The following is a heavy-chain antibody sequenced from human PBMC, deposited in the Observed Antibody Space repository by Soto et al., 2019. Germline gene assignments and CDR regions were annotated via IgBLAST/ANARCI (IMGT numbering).Heavy chain of an antibody. CDR2: IWYDGSNK. CDR1: GFTFSSYG. J-gene: IGHJ6*02. V-gene: IGHV3-33*01. CDR3: ASEYCSGGSCHYYGTDV. D-gene: IGHD2-15*01. Sequence: QVQLVESGGGVVQPGRSLRLSCAASGFTFSSYGMHWVRQAPGKGLEWVAVIWYDGSNKYYADSVKGRFTISRDNPKNTLYLQMNSLRAEDTAVYYCASEYCSGGSCHYYGTDVWGQGTTVTVSS.